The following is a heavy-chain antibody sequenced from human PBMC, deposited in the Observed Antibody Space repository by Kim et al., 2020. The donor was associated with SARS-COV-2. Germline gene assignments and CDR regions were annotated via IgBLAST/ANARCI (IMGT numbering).Heavy chain of an antibody. D-gene: IGHD6-13*01. CDR2: IGSSSSTI. CDR3: ARLAAAGLYYYYGMDV. J-gene: IGHJ6*02. CDR1: GFTFSSYS. Sequence: GGSLRLSCAASGFTFSSYSMNWVRQAPGKGLEWVSYIGSSSSTIYYADSVKGRFTISRDNAKNSLYLQMSSLRDEDTAVYYCARLAAAGLYYYYGMDVWGQGTTVTVSS. V-gene: IGHV3-48*02.